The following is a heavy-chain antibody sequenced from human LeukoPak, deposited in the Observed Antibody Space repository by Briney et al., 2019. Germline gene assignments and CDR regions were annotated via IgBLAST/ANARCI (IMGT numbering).Heavy chain of an antibody. CDR3: ARVGYYDSSGYYQYYFDY. V-gene: IGHV6-1*01. CDR1: GDSVSSNSAA. CDR2: TYYRSEWYN. D-gene: IGHD3-22*01. Sequence: SQTLSLTCAISGDSVSSNSAAWNWIRQSPSRGLEWLGSTYYRSEWYNDYAVSVKSRITINPDTSKNQFSLQLNSVTPEDTAVYYCARVGYYDSSGYYQYYFDYWGQGTLVTVSS. J-gene: IGHJ4*02.